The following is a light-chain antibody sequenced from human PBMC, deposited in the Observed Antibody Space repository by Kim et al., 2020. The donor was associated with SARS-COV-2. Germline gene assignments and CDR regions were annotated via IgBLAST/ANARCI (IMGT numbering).Light chain of an antibody. CDR3: AEWDHSLNVYV. J-gene: IGLJ1*01. CDR1: SSNVGGNS. Sequence: QSALIQPPSASGTPGQRASISCSGSSSNVGGNSVNWYQQIPGTAPKLILYSNNQRPSGVPDRYTGSKSGTSASLAISGLQSEDEADYYCAEWDHSLNVYVSGTETKIKVL. V-gene: IGLV1-44*01. CDR2: SNN.